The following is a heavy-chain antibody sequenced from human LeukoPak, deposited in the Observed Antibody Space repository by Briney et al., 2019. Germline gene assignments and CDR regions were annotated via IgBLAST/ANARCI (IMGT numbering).Heavy chain of an antibody. D-gene: IGHD6-6*01. CDR1: GFTVSGNY. J-gene: IGHJ4*02. CDR3: AKYISSGYRYFDY. CDR2: ISGSGGST. V-gene: IGHV3-23*01. Sequence: GGSLRLSCAASGFTVSGNYMSWVRQAPGKGLEWVSAISGSGGSTYYADSVKGRFTISRDNSKNTLYLQMNSLRAEDTAVYYCAKYISSGYRYFDYWGQGTLVTVSS.